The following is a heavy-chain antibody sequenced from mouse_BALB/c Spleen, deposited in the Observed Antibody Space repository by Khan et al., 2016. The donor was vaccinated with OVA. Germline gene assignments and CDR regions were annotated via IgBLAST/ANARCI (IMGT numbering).Heavy chain of an antibody. CDR3: ATHYGNPFAF. J-gene: IGHJ3*01. Sequence: VQLQQSGAELVKPGASVKLSCSASGFNIKDTYIHWMKQRPEQGLEWIGRIDPPNDDSKSGPKFQAKATLTAATSSNTAYLQLSSLTSEDTADYYCATHYGNPFAFWGQGTLVTVSA. CDR1: GFNIKDTY. D-gene: IGHD2-1*01. CDR2: IDPPNDDS. V-gene: IGHV14-3*02.